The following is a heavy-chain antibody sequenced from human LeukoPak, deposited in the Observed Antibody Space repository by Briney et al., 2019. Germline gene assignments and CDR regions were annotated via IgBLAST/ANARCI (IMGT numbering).Heavy chain of an antibody. J-gene: IGHJ4*02. V-gene: IGHV4-39*01. CDR3: ARGGVLWANYDTVTGYYSSFDY. D-gene: IGHD3-9*01. CDR2: IYYSGST. Sequence: SETLSLTCTVSGYSISSSSYYWGWIRQPPGKGLEWIGSIYYSGSTYYNPSLKSRVTIFVDTSKNQFSLKLSSVTAADTAVYYCARGGVLWANYDTVTGYYSSFDYWGQGTLVTVSS. CDR1: GYSISSSSYY.